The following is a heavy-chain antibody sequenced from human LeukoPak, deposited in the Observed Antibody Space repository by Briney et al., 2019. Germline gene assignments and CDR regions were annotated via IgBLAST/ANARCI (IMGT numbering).Heavy chain of an antibody. Sequence: PSETLSLTCTVSGGSISSYYWSWIRQPPGKGLEWIGYIYYSGSTNYNPSLKSRVTISVDTSKNQFSLKLSSVTAADTAVYYCARDNGYSGYDWGQGTLVTVSS. D-gene: IGHD5-12*01. CDR2: IYYSGST. J-gene: IGHJ4*02. CDR1: GGSISSYY. CDR3: ARDNGYSGYD. V-gene: IGHV4-59*01.